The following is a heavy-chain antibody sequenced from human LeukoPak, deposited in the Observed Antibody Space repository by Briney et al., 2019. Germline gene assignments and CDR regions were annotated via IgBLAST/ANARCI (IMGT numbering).Heavy chain of an antibody. D-gene: IGHD6-13*01. V-gene: IGHV3-23*01. Sequence: GGSLRLSCAASGFTFSSYAMSWVRQAPGKGLEWVSVIGGSSGSTYYADSVKGRFTISRDNSKNTLYLQMNSLRADDTAVYICARGVGVPGSSSRKNSYYGMDGWGQGTTVTVSS. CDR2: IGGSSGST. CDR3: ARGVGVPGSSSRKNSYYGMDG. J-gene: IGHJ6*02. CDR1: GFTFSSYA.